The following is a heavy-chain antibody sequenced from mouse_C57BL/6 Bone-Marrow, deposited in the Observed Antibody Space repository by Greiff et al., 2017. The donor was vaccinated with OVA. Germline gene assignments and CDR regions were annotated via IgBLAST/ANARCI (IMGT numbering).Heavy chain of an antibody. Sequence: QVQLQQSGAELARPGASVKLSCKASGYTFTSYGISWVKQRTGQGLEWIGEIYPRSGNTYYNEKFKGKATLTADKSSSTAYMELRSLTSEDSAVYFGARFSYYDGSSQFAYWGQGTLVTVSA. D-gene: IGHD1-1*01. V-gene: IGHV1-81*01. CDR3: ARFSYYDGSSQFAY. J-gene: IGHJ3*01. CDR1: GYTFTSYG. CDR2: IYPRSGNT.